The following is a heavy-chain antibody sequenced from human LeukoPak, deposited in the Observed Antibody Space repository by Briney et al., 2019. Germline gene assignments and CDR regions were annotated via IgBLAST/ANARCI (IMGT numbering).Heavy chain of an antibody. J-gene: IGHJ2*01. V-gene: IGHV3-21*03. D-gene: IGHD3-22*01. CDR1: GFTFSSYW. Sequence: GGSLRLSCAASGFTFSSYWMSWVRQAPGKGLEWVSSISIGNTYIYYADSVKGRFTISRDNAKNSLYLQLNSLRAEDTAVYYCAGSDTIGYLPREWDYWYFDRWGRGTLVTVSS. CDR3: AGSDTIGYLPREWDYWYFDR. CDR2: ISIGNTYI.